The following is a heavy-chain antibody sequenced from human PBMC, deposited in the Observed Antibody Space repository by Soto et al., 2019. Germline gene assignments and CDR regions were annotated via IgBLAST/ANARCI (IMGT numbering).Heavy chain of an antibody. D-gene: IGHD3-10*01. Sequence: NPSETLSLTCAVSGGSISSGGYSWSWIRQPPGKGLEWIGYIYHSRSTYYNPSLRSRVTISVDRSKNQFSLKLSSVTAADTAVYYCARASFGLGYSNWFDPWGQGTLVTVSS. V-gene: IGHV4-30-2*01. CDR2: IYHSRST. CDR1: GGSISSGGYS. CDR3: ARASFGLGYSNWFDP. J-gene: IGHJ5*02.